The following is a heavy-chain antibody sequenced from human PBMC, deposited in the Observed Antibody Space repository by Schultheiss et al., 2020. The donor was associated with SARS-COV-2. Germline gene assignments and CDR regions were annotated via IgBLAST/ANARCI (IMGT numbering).Heavy chain of an antibody. CDR1: GFTFSSYA. V-gene: IGHV3-30*01. CDR2: ISYDGSNK. J-gene: IGHJ6*03. Sequence: GGSLRLSCAASGFTFSSYAMHWVRQAPGKGLEWVAVISYDGSNKYYADSVKGRFTISRDNSKNTLYLQMNSLRAEDTAVYYCAKDLDYYDSSNYYPHYYYYMDVWGKGTTVTVSS. CDR3: AKDLDYYDSSNYYPHYYYYMDV. D-gene: IGHD3-22*01.